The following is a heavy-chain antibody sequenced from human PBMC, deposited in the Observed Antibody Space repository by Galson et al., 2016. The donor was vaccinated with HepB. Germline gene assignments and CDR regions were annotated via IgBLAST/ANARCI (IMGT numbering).Heavy chain of an antibody. J-gene: IGHJ6*02. CDR3: AKDPSLRNGMNV. CDR1: GLSVSDAY. CDR2: LYAGGET. V-gene: IGHV3-66*01. Sequence: SLRLSCAASGLSVSDAYMNWVRQAPGKGLEWVSVLYAGGETYYADSLRGRFTVSRDNSQNILYLQINRLRVENTAVYYCAKDPSLRNGMNVWGQGTTVTVSS.